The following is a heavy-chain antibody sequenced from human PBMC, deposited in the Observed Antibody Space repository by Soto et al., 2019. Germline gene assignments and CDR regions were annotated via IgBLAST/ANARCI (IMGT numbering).Heavy chain of an antibody. Sequence: PSETLSLTCAVYGGSFSGYYWSWIRQPPGKGLEWIGEINHSGSTNYNPSLKSRVTISVDTSKNQFSLKLSSVTAADTAVYYCARLTYYHYGMDVWGQGTTVTVSS. CDR3: ARLTYYHYGMDV. V-gene: IGHV4-34*01. CDR2: INHSGST. J-gene: IGHJ6*02. CDR1: GGSFSGYY.